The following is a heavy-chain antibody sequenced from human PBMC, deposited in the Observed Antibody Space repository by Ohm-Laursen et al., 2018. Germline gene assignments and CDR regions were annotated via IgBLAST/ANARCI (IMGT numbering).Heavy chain of an antibody. CDR2: ISSSSSYI. CDR1: GFTFSSYS. Sequence: GSLRLSCAASGFTFSSYSMNWVRQAPGKGLEWVSSISSSSSYIYYADSVKGRFTISRDNAKNSLYLQMNSLRAEDTAVYYCARDRVEGYYDFWSGQAIDYWGQGTLVTVSS. J-gene: IGHJ4*02. CDR3: ARDRVEGYYDFWSGQAIDY. V-gene: IGHV3-21*01. D-gene: IGHD3-3*01.